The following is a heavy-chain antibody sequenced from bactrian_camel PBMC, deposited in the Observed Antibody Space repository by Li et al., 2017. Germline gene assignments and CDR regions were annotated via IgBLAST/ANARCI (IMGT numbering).Heavy chain of an antibody. CDR2: IARDSSTT. Sequence: VESGGGLVQPGGSLRISCEASGFIFENTGMIWVRQAPGKGLEWISGIARDSSTTAYADSVKGRFTISQANNAKNTVYLQMNSLKPEDTAMYYCAAVWFCPKSADLIATITGSRYWGQGTQVTVS. CDR3: AAVWFCPKSADLIATITGSRY. J-gene: IGHJ4*01. CDR1: GFIFENTG. D-gene: IGHD4*01. V-gene: IGHV3S40*01.